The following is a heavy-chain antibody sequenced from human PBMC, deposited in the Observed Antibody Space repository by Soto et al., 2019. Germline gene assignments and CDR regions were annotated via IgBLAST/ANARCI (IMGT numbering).Heavy chain of an antibody. CDR2: ISSSSDYT. V-gene: IGHV3-11*06. J-gene: IGHJ4*02. D-gene: IGHD1-26*01. CDR3: ARDIPYSGATKYFDY. Sequence: QVQLVESGGGLVEPGGSLRLSCAVSGFTFSGFHMSWIRQAPGKGLQWISHISSSSDYTHYADSVKGRFTISRDNSKSLLYLQMNSLRAEDTAVYYCARDIPYSGATKYFDYWGQGTLVIVSS. CDR1: GFTFSGFH.